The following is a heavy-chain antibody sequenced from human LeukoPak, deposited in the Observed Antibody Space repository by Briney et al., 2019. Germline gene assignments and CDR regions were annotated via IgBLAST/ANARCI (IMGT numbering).Heavy chain of an antibody. CDR2: ISGDSGQI. V-gene: IGHV3-21*06. CDR3: ARDKSEVLRWLVFDR. J-gene: IGHJ5*02. CDR1: GLLFDACS. Sequence: GGSLRLSCAVSGLLFDACSVSWVRQAPGKGLEWVASISGDSGQIFNADSVRGRFTISRDNAENSVYVEMQSLTVEDTAVYYCARDKSEVLRWLVFDRRGQGVLVTVSS. D-gene: IGHD4-23*01.